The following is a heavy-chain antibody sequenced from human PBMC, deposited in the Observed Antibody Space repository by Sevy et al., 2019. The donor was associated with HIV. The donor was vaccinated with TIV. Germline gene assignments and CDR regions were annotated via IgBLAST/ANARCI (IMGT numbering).Heavy chain of an antibody. D-gene: IGHD5-18*01. CDR3: ARYEEDTTLVNAFDI. V-gene: IGHV3-21*01. Sequence: GGSLRLSCAASGFTFSNYIINWVRQAPGKGLEWVSSISNSGTYIYYANSVKGRFTISRDNAKNSLYLQMNSLGAEDTAVYYCARYEEDTTLVNAFDIWGQGTMVTVSS. CDR2: ISNSGTYI. J-gene: IGHJ3*02. CDR1: GFTFSNYI.